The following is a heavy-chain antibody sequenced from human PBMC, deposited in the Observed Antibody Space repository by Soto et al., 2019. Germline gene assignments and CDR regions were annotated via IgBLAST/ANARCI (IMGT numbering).Heavy chain of an antibody. CDR1: GFTFSSYS. CDR2: TTSRSTYI. CDR3: ARESGYGSGSPYDYFDI. V-gene: IGHV3-21*01. J-gene: IGHJ3*02. D-gene: IGHD3-10*01. Sequence: PGGSLRLSCAASGFTFSSYSMDWVRQAPGKGLEWVSSTTSRSTYIYYADSVKGRFTISRDNAKNSLYLQMNSLRAEDTVVYFCARESGYGSGSPYDYFDIWGQGTMVTVSS.